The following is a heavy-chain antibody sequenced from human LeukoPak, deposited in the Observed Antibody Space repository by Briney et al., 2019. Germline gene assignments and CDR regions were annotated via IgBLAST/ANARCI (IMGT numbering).Heavy chain of an antibody. D-gene: IGHD4-17*01. CDR2: IYYSGST. CDR3: ARYGDYVGFDY. CDR1: GGSISSYY. J-gene: IGHJ4*02. V-gene: IGHV4-59*01. Sequence: PSETLSLTCTVSGGSISSYYWSWIRQPPGKGLEWIGYIYYSGSTNYNPSLKSRVTISVDTSKNQFSLKLSSVTAADTAVYYCARYGDYVGFDYWGQGTLVTVSS.